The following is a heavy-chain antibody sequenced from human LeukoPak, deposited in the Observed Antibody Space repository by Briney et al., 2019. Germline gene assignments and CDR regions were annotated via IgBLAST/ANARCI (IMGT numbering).Heavy chain of an antibody. V-gene: IGHV3-48*03. Sequence: GGSLRLSCAASVFTFSSYEMNWVRQAPGKGLEWVSYISSSGSTIYYADSVKGRFTISRDNAKNSLYLQMNSLRAEDTAVYYCARLAGYSSGWVFDYWGQGTLVTVSS. D-gene: IGHD6-19*01. J-gene: IGHJ4*02. CDR2: ISSSGSTI. CDR1: VFTFSSYE. CDR3: ARLAGYSSGWVFDY.